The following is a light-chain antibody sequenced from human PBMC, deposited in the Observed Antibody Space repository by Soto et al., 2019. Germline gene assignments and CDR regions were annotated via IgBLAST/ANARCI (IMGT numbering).Light chain of an antibody. J-gene: IGKJ1*01. CDR2: AAS. V-gene: IGKV1-39*01. Sequence: DIQMTQSPSSLSASVGDRVTITCRASQSISSYLYWYQQKPGKAPKLLIYAASSLQSGVPSRFSGSGSGTDFTLTISSLQPEDVATYYCHQSYSTREWTFGQGTKVEIK. CDR1: QSISSY. CDR3: HQSYSTREWT.